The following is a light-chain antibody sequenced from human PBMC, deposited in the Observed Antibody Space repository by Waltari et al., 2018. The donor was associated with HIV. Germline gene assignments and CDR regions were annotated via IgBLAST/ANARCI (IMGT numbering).Light chain of an antibody. CDR1: QSVLYSSNNKNY. CDR2: WAS. CDR3: QQYYGSPYT. Sequence: DIVMTQSPDSLAVSLGERATINCKSSQSVLYSSNNKNYLAWYQQKPGQPPKLLICWASTRESGVPDRFSGSGSGTDFTLTISSLQAEDVAVYYCQQYYGSPYTFGQGTKLE. J-gene: IGKJ2*01. V-gene: IGKV4-1*01.